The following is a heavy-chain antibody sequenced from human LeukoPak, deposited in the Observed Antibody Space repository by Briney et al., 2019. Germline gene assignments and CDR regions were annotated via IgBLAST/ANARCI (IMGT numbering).Heavy chain of an antibody. Sequence: PGGSLRLSCAASGFTFSSYAMSWVRQAPGKGLEWVSAISGSGGSTYYADSVKGRFTISRDNSKNTLYLQMNSLRAEDTAVYYCARVMEYSNSWNCVDYWGQGILVTVSS. J-gene: IGHJ4*02. CDR1: GFTFSSYA. D-gene: IGHD6-13*01. V-gene: IGHV3-23*01. CDR3: ARVMEYSNSWNCVDY. CDR2: ISGSGGST.